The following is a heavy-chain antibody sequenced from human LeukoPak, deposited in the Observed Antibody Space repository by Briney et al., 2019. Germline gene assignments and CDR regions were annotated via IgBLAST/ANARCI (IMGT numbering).Heavy chain of an antibody. CDR3: TTDHILHCSSTSCYGGWFDP. D-gene: IGHD2-2*01. CDR1: GFTFSNAW. J-gene: IGHJ5*02. CDR2: IKSKTDGCTT. Sequence: GGSLRLSCAASGFTFSNAWMSWVRQAPGKGLEWVGRIKSKTDGCTTDYAAPVKGRFTILRDDSKNTLYLQMNSLKTEDTAVYYCTTDHILHCSSTSCYGGWFDPWGQGTLVTVSS. V-gene: IGHV3-15*01.